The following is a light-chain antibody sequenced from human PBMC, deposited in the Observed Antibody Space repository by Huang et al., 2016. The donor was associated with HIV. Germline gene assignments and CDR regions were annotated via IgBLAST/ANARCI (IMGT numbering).Light chain of an antibody. CDR3: LQHNSYPWT. CDR1: QGINDR. CDR2: AAL. V-gene: IGKV1-17*03. J-gene: IGKJ1*01. Sequence: DIQMTQSPSAMSASVGDRVTITCRASQGINDRLVWFQQKPGTVPKRLIYAALTLQSGVPSRFSGSGSGTEVTLTISSLQPEDFASYYCLQHNSYPWTFGQGTKVEI.